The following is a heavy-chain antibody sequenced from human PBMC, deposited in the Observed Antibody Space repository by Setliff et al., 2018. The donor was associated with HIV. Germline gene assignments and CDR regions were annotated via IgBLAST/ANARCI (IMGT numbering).Heavy chain of an antibody. CDR1: GYMILGYK. V-gene: IGHV1-2*06. CDR3: ARPRVFDSFDV. CDR2: ISPDNGAA. Sequence: ASVKVSCKAIGYMILGYKMSGVRQAPGQGLEWIGRISPDNGAAEYAPKFQGRVRMTLDTPISTAYLEIPRLTSDDAAVYYCARPRVFDSFDVWGQGTLVTVSS. J-gene: IGHJ3*01.